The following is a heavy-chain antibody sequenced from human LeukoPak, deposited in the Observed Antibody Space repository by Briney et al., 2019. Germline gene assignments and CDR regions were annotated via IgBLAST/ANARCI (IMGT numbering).Heavy chain of an antibody. Sequence: ASVKVSCKASGYTFTGYYMHWVRQAPGQGLEWMGWINPNSGGKNYAQKFQGRVTMTRDTSISTAYMELSRLRSDDTAVYYCARDLKGYSYGLDWGQGTLVTVSS. J-gene: IGHJ4*02. V-gene: IGHV1-2*02. CDR1: GYTFTGYY. D-gene: IGHD5-18*01. CDR2: INPNSGGK. CDR3: ARDLKGYSYGLD.